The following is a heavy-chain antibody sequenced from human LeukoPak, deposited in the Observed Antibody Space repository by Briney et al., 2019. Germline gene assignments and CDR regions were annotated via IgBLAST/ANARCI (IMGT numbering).Heavy chain of an antibody. V-gene: IGHV1-46*01. Sequence: ASVKVSCKASGYTFTNYYMHWVRQAPGQSLEWMGIINPTGASTIYSQNFQGRVTTTRDTATSTFFMELSSLRSEDTAVYYGARARSDFDYWGQGTLVTVSS. CDR1: GYTFTNYY. CDR2: INPTGAST. J-gene: IGHJ4*02. CDR3: ARARSDFDY.